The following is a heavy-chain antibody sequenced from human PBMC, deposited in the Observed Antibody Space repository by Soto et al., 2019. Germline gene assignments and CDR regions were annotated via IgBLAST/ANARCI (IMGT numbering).Heavy chain of an antibody. CDR1: CVPISTYY. Sequence: LSLTFAVSCVPISTYYWSWIRQPPGKGLEWIGYNYHSGTTNYNPSLKSRVTISVDTSKNQFSLRLTSVTAADTAIYYCVREAYIGYGHAIDYWGQGTLVTVSS. D-gene: IGHD5-12*01. CDR2: NYHSGTT. J-gene: IGHJ4*02. CDR3: VREAYIGYGHAIDY. V-gene: IGHV4-59*01.